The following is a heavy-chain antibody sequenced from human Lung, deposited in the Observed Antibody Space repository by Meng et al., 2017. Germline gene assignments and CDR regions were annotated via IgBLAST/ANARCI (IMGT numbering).Heavy chain of an antibody. D-gene: IGHD5-24*01. CDR2: INHSGST. V-gene: IGHV4-34*01. Sequence: QVPSQRGGAGVLKPSEPLSLTCVVSGGSFSDYYWSWIRQPPGKGLEWIGEINHSGSTNYNPSLESRATISVDTSQNNLSLKLSSVTVADSAVYYCARGPTTMAHDFDYWGQGTLVTVSS. CDR1: GGSFSDYY. J-gene: IGHJ4*02. CDR3: ARGPTTMAHDFDY.